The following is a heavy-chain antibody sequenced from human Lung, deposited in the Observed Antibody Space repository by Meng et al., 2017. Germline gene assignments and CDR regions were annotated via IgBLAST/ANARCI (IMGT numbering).Heavy chain of an antibody. CDR2: LIAVFDKT. CDR3: ARGRRNEPLFDY. D-gene: IGHD1-14*01. V-gene: IGHV1-69*13. CDR1: GGSFSTHT. Sequence: QVQLVQSGAEVKKHGSSVKVACKTSGGSFSTHTFSWVRQAPGQGLEWMGGLIAVFDKTKAAPRFQDRVTFTEDESTSTAYMELSSLTFDDTAVYFCARGRRNEPLFDYWGQGTLVTVSS. J-gene: IGHJ4*02.